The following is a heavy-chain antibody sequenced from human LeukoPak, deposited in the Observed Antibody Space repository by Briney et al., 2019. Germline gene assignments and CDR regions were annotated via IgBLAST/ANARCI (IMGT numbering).Heavy chain of an antibody. J-gene: IGHJ4*02. Sequence: PGRSLRLSCAASGFTFDDYAMHWVRQAPGKGLEWVSGISWNSGSIGYADSVKGRFTISRDNAKNSLYLQMNSLRAEDTALYYCARGNYSLDFDYWGQGTLVTVSS. V-gene: IGHV3-9*01. D-gene: IGHD2-15*01. CDR1: GFTFDDYA. CDR3: ARGNYSLDFDY. CDR2: ISWNSGSI.